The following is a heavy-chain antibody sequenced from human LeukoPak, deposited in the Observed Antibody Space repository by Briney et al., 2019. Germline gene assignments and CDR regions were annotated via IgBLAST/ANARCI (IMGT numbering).Heavy chain of an antibody. J-gene: IGHJ5*02. V-gene: IGHV1-2*02. CDR3: AREDFCSSGNCFDP. CDR1: GYTFTGYY. Sequence: GASVKVSCKASGYTFTGYYIHWVRQAPGQGLEWMGWINPKSGGANYAQKFQGRVTMTRDTSISTACMELSRLRSVDTAVYYCAREDFCSSGNCFDPWGQGTLVTVSS. CDR2: INPKSGGA. D-gene: IGHD6-13*01.